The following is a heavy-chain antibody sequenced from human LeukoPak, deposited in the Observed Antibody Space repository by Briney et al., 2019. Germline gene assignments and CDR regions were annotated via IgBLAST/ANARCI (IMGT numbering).Heavy chain of an antibody. CDR2: INHSGST. D-gene: IGHD3-22*01. V-gene: IGHV4-34*01. CDR3: ARGGFLGYYYDSSGPFRY. CDR1: GGSFSGYY. J-gene: IGHJ4*02. Sequence: KASETLSLTCAVYGGSFSGYYWSWIRQPPGKGLDWIGEINHSGSTNYNPSLKSRVTISVDTSKNQFSLKLSSVTAADTAVYYCARGGFLGYYYDSSGPFRYWGQGTLVTVSS.